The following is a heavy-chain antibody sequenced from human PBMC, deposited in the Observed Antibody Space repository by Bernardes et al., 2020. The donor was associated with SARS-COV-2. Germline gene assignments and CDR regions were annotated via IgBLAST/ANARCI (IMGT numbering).Heavy chain of an antibody. CDR3: ARGALDCRRTNCRAYHNGMDV. CDR1: EYSFPDYF. CDR2: MNTYTGDA. D-gene: IGHD2-2*01. V-gene: IGHV1-2*04. J-gene: IGHJ6*02. Sequence: ASVKVSCQASEYSFPDYFIYWVRQAPGQGLEWMGSMNTYTGDARYARNSEGWVTMTRDMSARTAYMELSRLRPDDTAIYYCARGALDCRRTNCRAYHNGMDVWGQGTTVTVSS.